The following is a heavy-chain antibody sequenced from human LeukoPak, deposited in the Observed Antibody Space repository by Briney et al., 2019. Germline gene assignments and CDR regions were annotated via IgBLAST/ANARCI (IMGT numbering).Heavy chain of an antibody. CDR3: ARHSPVPTVVTPGLLDY. V-gene: IGHV4-39*01. D-gene: IGHD4-23*01. CDR1: GGSISSSNYY. Sequence: SETLSLTCTVSGGSISSSNYYWGWIRQPPGKGLEWIGSIYYSGSTYYNPSLKSRLTISVDRSRTQFSLNLGSVIAADTAVYYCARHSPVPTVVTPGLLDYWGQGTLVTVSS. CDR2: IYYSGST. J-gene: IGHJ4*02.